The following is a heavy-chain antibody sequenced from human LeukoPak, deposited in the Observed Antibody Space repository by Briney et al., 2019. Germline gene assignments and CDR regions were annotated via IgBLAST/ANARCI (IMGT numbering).Heavy chain of an antibody. CDR1: GYTFTSYG. V-gene: IGHV1-18*01. Sequence: EASVTVSCTASGYTFTSYGISWVRQVPGQGLEWMGWISAYNGNTNYAQKLQGRVTMTTDTSMSTAYMELRSLRSDDTAVYYCAREIAVAEVIDYWGQGTLVTVSS. D-gene: IGHD6-19*01. CDR2: ISAYNGNT. CDR3: AREIAVAEVIDY. J-gene: IGHJ4*02.